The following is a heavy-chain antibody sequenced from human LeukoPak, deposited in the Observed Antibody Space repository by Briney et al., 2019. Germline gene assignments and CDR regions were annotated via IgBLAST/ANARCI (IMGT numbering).Heavy chain of an antibody. D-gene: IGHD6-13*01. Sequence: XXXPGXGREWXARIHWDDDKFYSTSLKTRLTISNDTSKNQVVLTMTNMDPVDTATYYCARIAAAGNGYFDYWGQGTLVTVSS. V-gene: IGHV2-70*04. CDR2: IHWDDDK. J-gene: IGHJ4*02. CDR3: ARIAAAGNGYFDY.